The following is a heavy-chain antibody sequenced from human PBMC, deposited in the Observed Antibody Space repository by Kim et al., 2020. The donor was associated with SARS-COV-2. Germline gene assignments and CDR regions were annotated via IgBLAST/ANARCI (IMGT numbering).Heavy chain of an antibody. J-gene: IGHJ6*02. Sequence: ASVKVSCKASGYTFTGYYMHWVRQAPGQGLEWMGWINPNSGGTNYAQKFQGRVTMTRDTSISTAYMELSRLRSDDTAVYYCARGFDWLLSSDYYYGMDVWGQGTTVTVSS. CDR3: ARGFDWLLSSDYYYGMDV. D-gene: IGHD3-9*01. CDR1: GYTFTGYY. V-gene: IGHV1-2*02. CDR2: INPNSGGT.